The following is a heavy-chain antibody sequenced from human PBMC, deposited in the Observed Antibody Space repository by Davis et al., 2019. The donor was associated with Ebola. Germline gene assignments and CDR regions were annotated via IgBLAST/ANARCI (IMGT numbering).Heavy chain of an antibody. CDR3: VRGLGMGWFDS. CDR2: INHSGTT. Sequence: SETLSLTCAVYGGSFSGYYWTWIRQPPGRGLEWIGEINHSGTTNYNPSLKSRVTMSIDTSKNQFSLKVTSVTAADTAVYYCVRGLGMGWFDSWGQGTLVTVSS. D-gene: IGHD6-13*01. V-gene: IGHV4-34*01. CDR1: GGSFSGYY. J-gene: IGHJ5*01.